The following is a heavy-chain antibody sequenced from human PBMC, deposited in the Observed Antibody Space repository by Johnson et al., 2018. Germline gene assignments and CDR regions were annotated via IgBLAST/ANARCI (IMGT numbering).Heavy chain of an antibody. Sequence: VQLVQSGGDLVKPGGSLRLSCAASGFTFSNAWMSWVRQAPGKGLEWVARIKSKTDGGTTDYSAPVKGRFTISRDDYSDTFYLQMNSLKIEDTAVYFCTTDRDFGDAFDIWGQGTTVTVSS. V-gene: IGHV3-15*01. J-gene: IGHJ3*02. CDR2: IKSKTDGGTT. CDR3: TTDRDFGDAFDI. CDR1: GFTFSNAW. D-gene: IGHD4-17*01.